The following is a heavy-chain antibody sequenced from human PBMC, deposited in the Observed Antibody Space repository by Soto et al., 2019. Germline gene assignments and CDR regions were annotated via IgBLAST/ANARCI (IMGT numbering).Heavy chain of an antibody. CDR3: AKFPYRYYYYMDV. Sequence: GESLKISCAASGFTFSSYSMNWVRQAPGKGLEWVSYISSSSSTIYYADSVKGRFTISRDNAKNSLYLQMNSLRAEDTAVYYCAKFPYRYYYYMDVWGKGTTVTVSS. CDR2: ISSSSSTI. J-gene: IGHJ6*03. CDR1: GFTFSSYS. V-gene: IGHV3-48*01.